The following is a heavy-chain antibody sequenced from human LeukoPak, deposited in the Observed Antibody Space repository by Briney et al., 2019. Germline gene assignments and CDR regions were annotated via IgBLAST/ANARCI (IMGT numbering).Heavy chain of an antibody. Sequence: GGSLRLSCAASGFTFSSYGMHWVRQAPGKGLEWVAVISYDGSNKYYADSVKGRFTISRDNSKNTLYLQMNSLRAEDTAVYYCAKVGGSMVATGDAGELDYWGQGTLVTVSS. J-gene: IGHJ4*02. CDR2: ISYDGSNK. D-gene: IGHD5-12*01. CDR3: AKVGGSMVATGDAGELDY. V-gene: IGHV3-30*18. CDR1: GFTFSSYG.